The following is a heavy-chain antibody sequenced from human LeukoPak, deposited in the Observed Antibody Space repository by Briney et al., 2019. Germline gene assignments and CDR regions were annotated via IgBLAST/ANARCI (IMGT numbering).Heavy chain of an antibody. J-gene: IGHJ4*02. CDR2: ISAYNGNT. CDR1: GYTFTSYG. Sequence: ASVKVSFKASGYTFTSYGISWVRQAPGQGLEWMGWISAYNGNTNYAQKLQGRVTMTTDTSTSTAYMELRSLRSDDTAVYYCARVGWVGYCSSTSCGGFDYWGQGTLVTVSP. D-gene: IGHD2-2*01. V-gene: IGHV1-18*01. CDR3: ARVGWVGYCSSTSCGGFDY.